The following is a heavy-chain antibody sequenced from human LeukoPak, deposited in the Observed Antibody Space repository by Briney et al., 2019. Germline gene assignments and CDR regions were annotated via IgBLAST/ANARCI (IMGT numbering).Heavy chain of an antibody. CDR2: IYHSGST. CDR3: ARDINLGYCSGGSYYSGWFDP. J-gene: IGHJ5*02. V-gene: IGHV4-38-2*02. D-gene: IGHD2-15*01. Sequence: SETLSLTCTVSGYSISSGYYWGWIRQPPGKGLEWIGSIYHSGSTYYNPSLKSRVTISVDTSKNQFSLKLSSVTAADTAVYYCARDINLGYCSGGSYYSGWFDPWGQGTLVTVSS. CDR1: GYSISSGYY.